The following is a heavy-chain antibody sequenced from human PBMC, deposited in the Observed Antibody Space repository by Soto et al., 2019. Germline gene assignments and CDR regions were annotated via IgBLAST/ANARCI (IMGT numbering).Heavy chain of an antibody. CDR1: GFTVSSNY. V-gene: IGHV3-53*01. Sequence: GSLRLSCAASGFTVSSNYMSWVRQAPGKGLEWVSVIYSGGSTYYAHSVKGRFPISRDNSKNTLYLQMNSLRAEDTAVYYCARDPPATRHGMDVWGQGTTVTVSS. CDR3: ARDPPATRHGMDV. J-gene: IGHJ6*02. CDR2: IYSGGST.